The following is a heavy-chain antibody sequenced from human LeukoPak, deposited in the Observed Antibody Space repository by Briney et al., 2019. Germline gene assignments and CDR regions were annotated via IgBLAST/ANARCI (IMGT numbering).Heavy chain of an antibody. CDR3: AKQVDYYDSSLYY. D-gene: IGHD3-22*01. Sequence: GGSLRLSCAASGFTVSSNYMNWVRQAPGKGLEWVSVIYSGGSTYYADSVKGRFTISRDNSKNTLYLQMNSLRAEDTAVYYCAKQVDYYDSSLYYWGQGTLVTVSS. CDR2: IYSGGST. V-gene: IGHV3-53*05. J-gene: IGHJ4*02. CDR1: GFTVSSNY.